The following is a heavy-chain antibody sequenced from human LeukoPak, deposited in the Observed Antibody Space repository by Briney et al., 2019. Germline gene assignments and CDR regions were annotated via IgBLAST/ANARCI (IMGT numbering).Heavy chain of an antibody. V-gene: IGHV4-38-2*02. Sequence: SETLSLTCTVSGFSISNGYFWGWIRQPPGQGLEWIGNIYTTGAGSSYYNPSVKSRVTLSSDTSKNQLSLKVNSVTAADTAVYYCARGQIYDYWTPVSWKFDLWGRGTLVTVSS. CDR2: IYTTGAGSS. D-gene: IGHD3-3*01. CDR1: GFSISNGYF. J-gene: IGHJ2*01. CDR3: ARGQIYDYWTPVSWKFDL.